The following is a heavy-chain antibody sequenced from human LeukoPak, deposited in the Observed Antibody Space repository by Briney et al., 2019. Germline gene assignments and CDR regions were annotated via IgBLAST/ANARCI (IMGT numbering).Heavy chain of an antibody. CDR2: IGSSDSTI. CDR3: ARHRSYSSGWTLGH. J-gene: IGHJ4*02. D-gene: IGHD6-19*01. CDR1: GFTFSDYY. V-gene: IGHV3-11*04. Sequence: GGSLRLSCAASGFTFSDYYMSWIRQAPGKGLEWVSYIGSSDSTIYYADSVKGRFTISRDNAKNSVYLQMSSPRAEDTAVYYCARHRSYSSGWTLGHWGQGTLVTVSS.